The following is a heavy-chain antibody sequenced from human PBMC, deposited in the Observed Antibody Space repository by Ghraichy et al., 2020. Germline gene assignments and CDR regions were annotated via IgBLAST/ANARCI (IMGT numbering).Heavy chain of an antibody. CDR3: ARDNWGAEYGDYAGRFWFDP. CDR1: GFTFSSYS. J-gene: IGHJ5*02. D-gene: IGHD4-17*01. Sequence: GGSLRLSCAASGFTFSSYSMNWVRQAPGKGLEWVSSISSSSSYIYYADSVKGRFTISRDNAKNSLYLQMNSLRAEDTAVYYCARDNWGAEYGDYAGRFWFDPWGQGTLVTVSS. V-gene: IGHV3-21*01. CDR2: ISSSSSYI.